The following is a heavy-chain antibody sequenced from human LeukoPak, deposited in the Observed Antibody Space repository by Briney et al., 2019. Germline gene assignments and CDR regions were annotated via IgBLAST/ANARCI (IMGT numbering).Heavy chain of an antibody. CDR1: GGSFSGYY. CDR2: INHSGST. Sequence: SETLSLTCAVYGGSFSGYYWSWIRQPPGKGLEWIGEINHSGSTNYNPSLKSRVTISVDTSKNQFSLKLSSVTAADTAVYYCARVTVLYSSSCWFAPWGQGTLVTVSS. V-gene: IGHV4-34*01. CDR3: ARVTVLYSSSCWFAP. J-gene: IGHJ5*02. D-gene: IGHD6-6*01.